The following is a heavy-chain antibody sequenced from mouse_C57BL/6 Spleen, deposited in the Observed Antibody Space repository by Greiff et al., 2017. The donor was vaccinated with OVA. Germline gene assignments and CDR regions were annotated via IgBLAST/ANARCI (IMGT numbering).Heavy chain of an antibody. V-gene: IGHV5-17*01. CDR2: ISSGSSTI. D-gene: IGHD1-1*01. CDR1: GFTFSDYG. CDR3: ARGYYYGSSPYFDY. J-gene: IGHJ2*01. Sequence: EVQVVESGGGLVKPGGSLKLSCAASGFTFSDYGMHWVRQAPEKGLEWVAYISSGSSTIYYADTVKGRFTISRDNAKNTLFLQMTSLRSEDTAMYYCARGYYYGSSPYFDYWGQGTTLTVSS.